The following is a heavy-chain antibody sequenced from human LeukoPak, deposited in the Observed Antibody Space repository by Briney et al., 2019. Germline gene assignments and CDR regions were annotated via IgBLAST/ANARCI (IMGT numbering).Heavy chain of an antibody. V-gene: IGHV3-23*01. Sequence: GGSLRLSCAASGFTFSSYAMSWVRQAPGKGLEWVSSISGSGGRTHYADSVRGRFTISRDNSKNTLYLQMDSLRAEDTAVYYCATPPTVTRNYWGQGTLVTVSS. J-gene: IGHJ4*02. D-gene: IGHD4-17*01. CDR3: ATPPTVTRNY. CDR1: GFTFSSYA. CDR2: ISGSGGRT.